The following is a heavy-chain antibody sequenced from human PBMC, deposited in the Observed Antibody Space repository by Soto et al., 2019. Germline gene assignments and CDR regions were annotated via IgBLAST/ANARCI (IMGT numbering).Heavy chain of an antibody. CDR2: IYPSDSDT. D-gene: IGHD3-22*01. Sequence: GQSLKISCKGSGYSFTSYWIGWVRQMPGKGLEWMGIIYPSDSDTRYSPSFQGQVTTSADKSISTAYLQWSSLKASDTAMYYCARSVLMDYYDSSGYPDYWGQGTLVTVSS. V-gene: IGHV5-51*01. J-gene: IGHJ4*02. CDR3: ARSVLMDYYDSSGYPDY. CDR1: GYSFTSYW.